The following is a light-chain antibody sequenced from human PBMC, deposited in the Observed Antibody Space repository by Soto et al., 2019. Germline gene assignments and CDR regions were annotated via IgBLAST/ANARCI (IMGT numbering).Light chain of an antibody. J-gene: IGKJ1*01. V-gene: IGKV3-20*01. Sequence: EVVLTQSPGTVSLSPGERATLSCRASQSVTSNYLAWYQQKPGQAPSLLIYAASSRATGIPDRFSGSGSGTDFTLSIIRLEPEDFAVYYFQQYRSSGTWTFGQGTKVEIK. CDR1: QSVTSNY. CDR2: AAS. CDR3: QQYRSSGTWT.